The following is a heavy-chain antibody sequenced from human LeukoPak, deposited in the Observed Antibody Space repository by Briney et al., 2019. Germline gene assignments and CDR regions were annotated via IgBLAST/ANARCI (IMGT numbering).Heavy chain of an antibody. J-gene: IGHJ4*02. V-gene: IGHV3-74*01. CDR3: ARGPNSNWSGLDF. CDR2: ISPTGSTT. Sequence: GGSLRLTCTASGFSFSGHWMHWARQLPGKGLVWVSRISPTGSTTSYADSVKGRFTVSRDNAKNTLYLQVDNLRAEDTAVYYCARGPNSNWSGLDFWGQGTLLTVSS. D-gene: IGHD6-6*01. CDR1: GFSFSGHW.